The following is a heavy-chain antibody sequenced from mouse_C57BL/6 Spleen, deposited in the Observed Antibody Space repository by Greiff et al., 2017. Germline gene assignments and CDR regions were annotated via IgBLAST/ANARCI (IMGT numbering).Heavy chain of an antibody. V-gene: IGHV14-3*01. D-gene: IGHD1-1*02. Sequence: EVQLQQSVAELVRPGASVKLSCTASGFTFTNTYMHWVKQRPEQGLEWIGRIDPANGNTKYAPKFQGMATITADTSSNTAYLQLSNLTSEDTAICYCDGGTTGDGFAYWGQGTLVTVAA. J-gene: IGHJ3*01. CDR3: DGGTTGDGFAY. CDR2: IDPANGNT. CDR1: GFTFTNTY.